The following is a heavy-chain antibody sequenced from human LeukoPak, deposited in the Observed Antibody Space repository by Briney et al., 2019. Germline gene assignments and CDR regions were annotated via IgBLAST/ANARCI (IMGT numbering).Heavy chain of an antibody. V-gene: IGHV3-30-3*01. CDR3: ARAQRSSSSNYYYGMDV. D-gene: IGHD6-6*01. CDR2: ISYDGSNK. Sequence: GRSLRLSCAASGFTFSSYAMHWVRQAPGKGLEWVAVISYDGSNKYYAGSVRGRFTISRDNSKNTLYLQMNSLRAEDTAVYYCARAQRSSSSNYYYGMDVWGQGTTVTVSS. J-gene: IGHJ6*02. CDR1: GFTFSSYA.